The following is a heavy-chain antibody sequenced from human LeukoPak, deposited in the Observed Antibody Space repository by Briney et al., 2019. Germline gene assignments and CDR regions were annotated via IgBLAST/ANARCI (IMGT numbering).Heavy chain of an antibody. V-gene: IGHV1-18*01. D-gene: IGHD2-15*01. CDR3: ARDLANRYCSGGSCPTDY. CDR1: GYTLTSYG. CDR2: ISAYNGNT. J-gene: IGHJ4*02. Sequence: ASAKVSCKASGYTLTSYGISWVRQAPGQGLEWMGWISAYNGNTNYAQKLQGRVTMTTDTSTSTAYMELRSLRSDDTAVYYCARDLANRYCSGGSCPTDYWGQETLVTVSS.